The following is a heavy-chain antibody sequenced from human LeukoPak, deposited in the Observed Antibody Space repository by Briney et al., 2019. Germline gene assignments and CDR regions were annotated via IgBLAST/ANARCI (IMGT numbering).Heavy chain of an antibody. V-gene: IGHV3-30*18. CDR2: ISYDGTDK. D-gene: IGHD6-13*01. Sequence: GGSLRLSCAASGFTFSSYGMHWVRQAPGKGLEWVAVISYDGTDKYYADSVKGRFTISRDDSKNTLYLQINSLRAEDTAVYYCAKDSIGTSGTGHFDYWGQGTLVTVSS. CDR1: GFTFSSYG. CDR3: AKDSIGTSGTGHFDY. J-gene: IGHJ4*02.